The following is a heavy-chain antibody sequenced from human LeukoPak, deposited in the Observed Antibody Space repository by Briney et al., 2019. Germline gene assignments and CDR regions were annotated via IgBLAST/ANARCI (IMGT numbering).Heavy chain of an antibody. D-gene: IGHD1-26*01. CDR3: ASGGSYCEITY. CDR2: IYTSGST. J-gene: IGHJ4*02. V-gene: IGHV4-4*07. CDR1: GGSISSYY. Sequence: SETLSLTCTVSGGSISSYYWSWIRQPAGKGLEWIGRIYTSGSTNYNPSLKSRVTMSVDTSKNQFSLKLSSVTAADTAVYYCASGGSYCEITYWGQETLVTVSS.